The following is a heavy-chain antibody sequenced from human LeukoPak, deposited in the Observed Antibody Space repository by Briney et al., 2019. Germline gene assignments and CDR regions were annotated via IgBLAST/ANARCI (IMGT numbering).Heavy chain of an antibody. CDR3: ARGGGYSYGAYYFDY. CDR2: IYSGGST. V-gene: IGHV3-53*04. Sequence: GGSLRLSCAASGFTFSDYYMSWIRQAPGKGLEWVSVIYSGGSTYYADSVKGRFTISRHNSKNTLYLQMNSLRAEDTAVYYCARGGGYSYGAYYFDYWGQGTLVTVSS. CDR1: GFTFSDYY. D-gene: IGHD5-18*01. J-gene: IGHJ4*02.